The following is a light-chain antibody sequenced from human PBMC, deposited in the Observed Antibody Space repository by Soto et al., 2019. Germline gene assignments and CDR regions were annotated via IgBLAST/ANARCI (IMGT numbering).Light chain of an antibody. J-gene: IGKJ4*01. Sequence: IVLTQSPGTLSLSPGERATLSCRASQSVSSSYLAWYQQKPGQAPRLLIYGASSRATGIPDRFSGSGSGTDFTLTISRLEPEDFAVYYCQQYGSSPQTFGGGTKVEIK. CDR3: QQYGSSPQT. V-gene: IGKV3-20*01. CDR2: GAS. CDR1: QSVSSSY.